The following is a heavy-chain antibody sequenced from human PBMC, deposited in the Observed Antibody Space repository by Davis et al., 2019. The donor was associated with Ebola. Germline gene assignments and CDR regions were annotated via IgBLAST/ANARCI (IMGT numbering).Heavy chain of an antibody. D-gene: IGHD6-6*01. CDR2: ISSDGRTT. Sequence: HTGGSLRPSGTPLESTFSSYWVHWVRHAPGKVLVWVSRISSDGRTTAYADSVKGRFTISRDNAKNTLYLQMNTLRAEDTAVYYCARRSSQALDWGQGTLVTVSS. V-gene: IGHV3-74*01. CDR3: ARRSSQALD. J-gene: IGHJ4*01. CDR1: ESTFSSYW.